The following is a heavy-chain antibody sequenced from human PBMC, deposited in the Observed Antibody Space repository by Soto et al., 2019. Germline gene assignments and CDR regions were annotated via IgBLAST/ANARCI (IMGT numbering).Heavy chain of an antibody. J-gene: IGHJ4*02. V-gene: IGHV1-18*01. CDR2: ISPYNGNT. CDR3: ASDGSYAYSPLYIDY. Sequence: QVQLVQSGAEVKKPGASVKVSCKASGYGFTSYGINWVRQAPGQGLEWMGWISPYNGNTNYAQKLQGRLTMTTDTSTSTAFEERRSLTSDAAAVYYCASDGSYAYSPLYIDYWGQGTLVTVSS. CDR1: GYGFTSYG. D-gene: IGHD3-16*01.